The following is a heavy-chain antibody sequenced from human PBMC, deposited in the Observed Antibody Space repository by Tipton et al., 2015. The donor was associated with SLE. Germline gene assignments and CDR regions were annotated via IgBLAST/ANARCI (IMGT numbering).Heavy chain of an antibody. CDR3: ARHIYCSGGSCYPYFDY. D-gene: IGHD2-15*01. CDR2: INHSGST. Sequence: TLSLTCAVYGGSFSGHYWSWIRQPPGKGLEWIGEINHSGSTNHSPSLKSRVTISVDTSKNQFPLKLTSVTAADTAVYYCARHIYCSGGSCYPYFDYWGQGTLVTVSS. CDR1: GGSFSGHY. V-gene: IGHV4-34*01. J-gene: IGHJ4*02.